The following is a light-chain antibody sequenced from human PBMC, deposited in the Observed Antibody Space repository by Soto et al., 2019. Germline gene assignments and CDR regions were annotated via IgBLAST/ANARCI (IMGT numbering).Light chain of an antibody. CDR1: XSDIGGYDY. CDR3: TSYASGSSHVV. CDR2: DVN. Sequence: QSALTQPASVSXSPGQSITXXCXXTXSDIGGYDYVSWYQRHPGKAPKLIIYDVNNRPSGVSNRFSGSKSGNTASLTISGLQAEDEADYYCTSYASGSSHVVFGGGTQLTVL. V-gene: IGLV2-14*01. J-gene: IGLJ2*01.